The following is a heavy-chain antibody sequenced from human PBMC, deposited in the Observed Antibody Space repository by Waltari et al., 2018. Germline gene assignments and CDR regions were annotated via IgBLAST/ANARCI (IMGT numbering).Heavy chain of an antibody. V-gene: IGHV3-30-3*01. J-gene: IGHJ4*02. D-gene: IGHD1-26*01. Sequence: QVQLVESGGSVVQPGRSLRLSCATFGFSLRTYAVHWVRQAPGKGLEWVALISYDGTYRYYADSVKGRFTISRDNSNNTLYLQMNSLRPEDTAIYYCAREFTRGYYAGYWGQGTLVTVSS. CDR3: AREFTRGYYAGY. CDR2: ISYDGTYR. CDR1: GFSLRTYA.